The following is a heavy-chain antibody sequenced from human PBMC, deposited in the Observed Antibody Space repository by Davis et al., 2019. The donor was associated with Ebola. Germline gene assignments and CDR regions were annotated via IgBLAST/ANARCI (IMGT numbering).Heavy chain of an antibody. V-gene: IGHV1-18*04. CDR1: GYTLTSYG. J-gene: IGHJ3*01. CDR2: ISTNNGNT. D-gene: IGHD1-1*01. CDR3: ARAINWNYAFDL. Sequence: ASVKVSCKASGYTLTSYGFTWVRQAPGQGLEWMGWISTNNGNTNYAQKFQGRVTMTTDTSTSTAYMELRSLRSDDTAVYYCARAINWNYAFDLWGQGTTVTVSS.